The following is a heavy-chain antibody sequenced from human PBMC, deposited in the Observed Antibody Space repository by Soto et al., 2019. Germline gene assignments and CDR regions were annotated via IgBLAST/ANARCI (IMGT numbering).Heavy chain of an antibody. CDR2: ISSSSSTI. CDR1: GFTFNSYH. D-gene: IGHD6-19*01. Sequence: GGSLRLSCGASGFTFNSYHMNWVRQAPGKGLEWVSYISSSSSTIYYADSVKGRFTISRDNAKNSLYLQMNSLRAEDTAVYYCARIKGGWAFDYWGQGTLVTVSS. J-gene: IGHJ4*02. V-gene: IGHV3-48*01. CDR3: ARIKGGWAFDY.